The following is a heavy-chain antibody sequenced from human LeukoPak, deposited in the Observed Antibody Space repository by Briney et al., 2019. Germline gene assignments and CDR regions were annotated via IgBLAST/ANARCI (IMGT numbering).Heavy chain of an antibody. CDR1: GFTFNMYG. D-gene: IGHD2-2*01. J-gene: IGHJ4*02. V-gene: IGHV3-30*18. CDR2: XXXXXXXX. Sequence: PGRSLRLSCAASGFTFNMYGMHWVRQAPGKGLEWVAXXXXXXXXXDYADSVKGRFTISRDSSKKSMFLQMNSLRAEDTAVYYCAKAAYCTSTSCHFSGYAQRPLDSWGQGTLVTVSS. CDR3: AKAAYCTSTSCHFSGYAQRPLDS.